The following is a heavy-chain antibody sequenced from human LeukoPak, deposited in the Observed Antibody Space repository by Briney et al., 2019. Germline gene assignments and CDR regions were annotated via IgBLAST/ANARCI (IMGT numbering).Heavy chain of an antibody. CDR3: ARRLGGGYDILTGPGKTGFDY. CDR1: GGSFSGYY. CDR2: INHSGST. J-gene: IGHJ4*02. Sequence: SETQSLTCAVYGGSFSGYYWSWIRQPPGKGLEWIGEINHSGSTNYNPSLKSRVTISVDTSKNQFSLKLSSVTAADTAVYYCARRLGGGYDILTGPGKTGFDYWGQGTLVTVSS. V-gene: IGHV4-34*01. D-gene: IGHD3-9*01.